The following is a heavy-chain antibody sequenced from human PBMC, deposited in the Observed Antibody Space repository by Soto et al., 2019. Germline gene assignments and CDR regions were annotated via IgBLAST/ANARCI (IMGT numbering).Heavy chain of an antibody. CDR3: ARELGLLLEPRPPVWFDP. J-gene: IGHJ5*02. D-gene: IGHD1-1*01. V-gene: IGHV4-59*01. Sequence: PSWTLSLTCTVSAGSITSYYWIWIRQPPGKGLEWIGYIYYSGSTNYNPSLKSRVTISVDTSKNQFSLKLSSVSAADTAVYYCARELGLLLEPRPPVWFDPWGQGTLVTVSS. CDR2: IYYSGST. CDR1: AGSITSYY.